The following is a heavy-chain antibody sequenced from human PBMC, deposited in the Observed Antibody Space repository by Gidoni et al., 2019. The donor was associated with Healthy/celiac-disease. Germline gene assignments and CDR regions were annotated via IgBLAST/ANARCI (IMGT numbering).Heavy chain of an antibody. CDR1: GFTFSSYA. D-gene: IGHD3-3*01. V-gene: IGHV3-23*01. Sequence: EVQLLESGGGLVQPGGSLRLSCAASGFTFSSYAMSWVRQAPGKGLAWVSAISGSGGRTYYADSGKGRFNIARDKSKNTLYLQMNSLRAEDTAVYYCAKDLAYYDFWSGYYRDYYYYGMDVWGQGTTVTVSS. J-gene: IGHJ6*02. CDR2: ISGSGGRT. CDR3: AKDLAYYDFWSGYYRDYYYYGMDV.